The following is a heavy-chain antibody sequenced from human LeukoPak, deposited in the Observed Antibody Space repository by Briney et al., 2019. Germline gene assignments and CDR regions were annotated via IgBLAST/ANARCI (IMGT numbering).Heavy chain of an antibody. CDR3: AKDTGPYSGYRSYWYFDL. CDR1: GFTFSSYG. D-gene: IGHD5-12*01. Sequence: GGSLRLSCAASGFTFSSYGMHWVRQAPGKGLEGVAFIRYDGSNKYYADSVKGRFTISRDNSKNTLYLQMNSLRAEDTALYYCAKDTGPYSGYRSYWYFDLWGRGTLVTVSS. V-gene: IGHV3-30*02. CDR2: IRYDGSNK. J-gene: IGHJ2*01.